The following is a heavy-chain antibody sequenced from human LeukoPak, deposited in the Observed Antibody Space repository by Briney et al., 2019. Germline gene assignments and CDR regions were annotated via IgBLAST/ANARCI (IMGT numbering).Heavy chain of an antibody. CDR1: GFTFSHFG. D-gene: IGHD4-11*01. V-gene: IGHV3-33*03. CDR2: IWSDATNK. J-gene: IGHJ4*02. Sequence: VGSLRHSRVASGFTFSHFGMHWVRQAPGKGVEWVALIWSDATNKYYADSLRGRFTISRDKFQKTVSLQINRLRDEDTAVYYCGKDAQRGFEYSNSIEHGGQGSLVTVSS. CDR3: GKDAQRGFEYSNSIEH.